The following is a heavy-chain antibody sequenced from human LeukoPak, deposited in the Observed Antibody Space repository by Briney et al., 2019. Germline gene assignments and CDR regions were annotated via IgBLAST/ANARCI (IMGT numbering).Heavy chain of an antibody. D-gene: IGHD6-6*01. V-gene: IGHV3-30*01. CDR2: ISYDGSNK. CDR1: GFTFSSYA. CDR3: ARGSSSGDLSGLIDY. J-gene: IGHJ4*02. Sequence: GGSLRLSCAASGFTFSSYAMHWVRQAPGKGLEWVAVISYDGSNKYYADSVKGRFTISRDSSKNTLDLQMNSLRREDTAVCYCARGSSSGDLSGLIDYWGQGTLVPVSS.